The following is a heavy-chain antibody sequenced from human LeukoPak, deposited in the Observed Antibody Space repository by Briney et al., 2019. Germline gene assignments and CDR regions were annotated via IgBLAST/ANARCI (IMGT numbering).Heavy chain of an antibody. CDR3: ARSISLGYCSGGSCYPGRNWFDP. CDR2: INHSGST. V-gene: IGHV4-34*01. J-gene: IGHJ5*02. D-gene: IGHD2-15*01. CDR1: GGSFSGYY. Sequence: LSETLSLTCAVYGGSFSGYYWSWIRQPPGKGLEWIGEINHSGSTNYNPSLKSRVTISVDTSKNQFSLKLSSVTAADTAVYYCARSISLGYCSGGSCYPGRNWFDPWGQGTLVTVSS.